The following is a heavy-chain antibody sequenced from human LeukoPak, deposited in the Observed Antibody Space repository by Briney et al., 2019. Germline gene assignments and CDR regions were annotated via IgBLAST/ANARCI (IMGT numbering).Heavy chain of an antibody. CDR3: AKGGSSSLRAFDT. CDR2: IYPGDSDT. D-gene: IGHD6-6*01. Sequence: GESLKISCKDSGYSFSKQWIGWVRQMPGKGLEWMGIIYPGDSDTRYSPSFQDQVTISADKSISTAYLQWSSLKASDTAMYYCAKGGSSSLRAFDTWGQGTMVTVSS. J-gene: IGHJ3*02. V-gene: IGHV5-51*01. CDR1: GYSFSKQW.